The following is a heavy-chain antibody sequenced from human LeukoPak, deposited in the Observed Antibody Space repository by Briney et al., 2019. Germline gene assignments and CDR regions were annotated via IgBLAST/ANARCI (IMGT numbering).Heavy chain of an antibody. CDR3: ARRSTVTRTYSFDY. V-gene: IGHV3-23*01. CDR1: GFSFSSYW. Sequence: GGSLRLSCAASGFSFSSYWMSWVRQAPGKGLEWVSSINSGDNTYYAGSVKGRFTISRDNSKNTLYLQMNSLRADDTAVYYCARRSTVTRTYSFDYWGQGTLVSVSS. CDR2: INSGDNT. D-gene: IGHD4-17*01. J-gene: IGHJ4*02.